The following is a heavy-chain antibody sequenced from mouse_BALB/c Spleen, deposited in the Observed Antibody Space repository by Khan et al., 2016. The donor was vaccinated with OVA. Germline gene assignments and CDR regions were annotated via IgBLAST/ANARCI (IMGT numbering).Heavy chain of an antibody. V-gene: IGHV3-1*02. D-gene: IGHD2-1*01. Sequence: EVQLQESGPDLVKPSQSLSLTCTVTGYSITSGYSWHWLRQFPGNKLEWMGYIYHSGSINYNQSLKSRFSITRDTSKNLFFLQLNSVTTEDTATFYGARDGNYMDYWGQGTSVTVSS. CDR1: GYSITSGYS. CDR2: IYHSGSI. J-gene: IGHJ4*01. CDR3: ARDGNYMDY.